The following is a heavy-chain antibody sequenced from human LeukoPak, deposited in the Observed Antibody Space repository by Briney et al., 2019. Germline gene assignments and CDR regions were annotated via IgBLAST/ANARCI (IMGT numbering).Heavy chain of an antibody. D-gene: IGHD2-15*01. CDR1: GFTFSDYW. Sequence: PGGSLRLSCAASGFTFSDYWMHWVRQTPGKGLVWVSGISTDGSRANYADSVRGRFTLSRDNAKNILYLQMNSLRAEDTAVYYCARELGRPANWGQGTLVTVSS. V-gene: IGHV3-74*01. J-gene: IGHJ4*02. CDR3: ARELGRPAN. CDR2: ISTDGSRA.